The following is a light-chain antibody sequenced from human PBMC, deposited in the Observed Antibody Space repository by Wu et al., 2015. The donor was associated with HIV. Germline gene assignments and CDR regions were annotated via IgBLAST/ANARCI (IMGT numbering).Light chain of an antibody. J-gene: IGKJ1*01. V-gene: IGKV3-11*01. Sequence: IVLTQSPATLSLSPGERATLSCRASQSLGTNLAWYQQKPGQAPRLLIYGASNRATGIPARFSGSGSGTDFFLTISSLEPEDVATYYCQKYNTAPWTFGQGTKVEMK. CDR2: GAS. CDR3: QKYNTAPWT. CDR1: QSLGTN.